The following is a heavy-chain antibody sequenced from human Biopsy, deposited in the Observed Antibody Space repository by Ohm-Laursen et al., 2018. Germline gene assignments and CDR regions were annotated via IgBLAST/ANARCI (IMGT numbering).Heavy chain of an antibody. Sequence: SSVRVSCKASGGTFSDYGLSWVRQAPGRGLEWMGRVIPISNTANYAQNFQDRLTITADRSTNTAYMELNSLRSEDTAVYFCATLTEDYGASPDSWGQGTLVVVSS. D-gene: IGHD4-17*01. J-gene: IGHJ4*02. V-gene: IGHV1-69*06. CDR3: ATLTEDYGASPDS. CDR1: GGTFSDYG. CDR2: VIPISNTA.